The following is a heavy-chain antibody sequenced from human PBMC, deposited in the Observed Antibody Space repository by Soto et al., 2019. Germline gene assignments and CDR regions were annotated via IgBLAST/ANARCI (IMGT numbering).Heavy chain of an antibody. J-gene: IGHJ4*02. CDR3: ARGVVGATTAGLFDY. CDR2: INHSGST. Sequence: QVQLQQWGAGLLKSSETLSLTCAVYGGSFSGYDWSWIRQPPGMGLEWIGEINHSGSTHYNPSLKSRVTMSVDTSKKQFSLKLSSVTAADTAVYYCARGVVGATTAGLFDYWGQGTLVTVSS. D-gene: IGHD1-26*01. CDR1: GGSFSGYD. V-gene: IGHV4-34*01.